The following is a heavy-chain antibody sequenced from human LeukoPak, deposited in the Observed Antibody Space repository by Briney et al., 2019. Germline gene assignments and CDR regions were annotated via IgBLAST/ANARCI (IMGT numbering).Heavy chain of an antibody. CDR1: GFTFSSYW. CDR3: ARAYDSSGYYGLFVY. J-gene: IGHJ4*02. Sequence: GGSLRLSCAASGFTFSSYWMHWVRQAPGKGLVWVSSINSDGSSTSYADSVKGRFTISRDNAKNTLYLQMNSLRAEDTAVYYCARAYDSSGYYGLFVYWGQGTLVTVSS. V-gene: IGHV3-74*01. CDR2: INSDGSST. D-gene: IGHD3-22*01.